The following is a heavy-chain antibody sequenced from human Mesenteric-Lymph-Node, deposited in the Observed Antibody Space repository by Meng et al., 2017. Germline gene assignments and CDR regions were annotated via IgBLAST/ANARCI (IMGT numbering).Heavy chain of an antibody. CDR2: IIPIFGTA. CDR3: ASFLGLGKTLGWYIDL. CDR1: GGTFSSYA. J-gene: IGHJ2*01. Sequence: GERVHSGVEVKTPGSAGNAPGNASGGTFSSYAISWVRQAPGQGLDWMGGIIPIFGTANYAQKFQGRVTITADESTSTAYMELSSLRSEDTAVYYCASFLGLGKTLGWYIDLWGRGTLVTVSS. V-gene: IGHV1-69*01. D-gene: IGHD7-27*01.